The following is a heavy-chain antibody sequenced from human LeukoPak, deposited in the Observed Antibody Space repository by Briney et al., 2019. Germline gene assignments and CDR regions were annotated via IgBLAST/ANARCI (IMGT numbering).Heavy chain of an antibody. D-gene: IGHD3-22*01. CDR2: TSYDGSNK. CDR1: GFTFSSDG. Sequence: GRSLRLSCAASGFTFSSDGMHWVRQAPGKGLEWVAVTSYDGSNKYYADSVKGRFTISRDNSKNTLSLQMNSLRTEDTAVYYCAKSVAALGARCDSSGYADYWGQGTLVTVSS. CDR3: AKSVAALGARCDSSGYADY. V-gene: IGHV3-30*18. J-gene: IGHJ4*02.